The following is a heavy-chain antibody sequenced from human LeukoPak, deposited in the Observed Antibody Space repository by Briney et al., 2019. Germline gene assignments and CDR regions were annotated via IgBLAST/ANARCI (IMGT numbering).Heavy chain of an antibody. CDR1: GFNFSMYW. D-gene: IGHD2-15*01. CDR3: ARAYCSGGSCPYWYFDL. Sequence: GGSLRLACAGSGFNFSMYWMHWGRQAPGKGLVWVSRINSDGSSISYADSVKGRFTISRDNAKNTLYLQMNSLRAEDTAVYYCARAYCSGGSCPYWYFDLWGRGTLVTVSS. J-gene: IGHJ2*01. V-gene: IGHV3-74*01. CDR2: INSDGSSI.